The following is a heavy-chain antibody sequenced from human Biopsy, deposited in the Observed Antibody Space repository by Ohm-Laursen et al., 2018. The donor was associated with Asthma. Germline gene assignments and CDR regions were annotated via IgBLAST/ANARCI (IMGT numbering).Heavy chain of an antibody. CDR3: ASGPQWSGLDI. V-gene: IGHV4-34*01. Sequence: SETLSLTCALSRGPFRGYVWAWIRQPPGKGLEWIGEIPQGGATTVNPSLKSRVTISMDPSKSQLYLSLRSLTAADTAVYYCASGPQWSGLDIWGQGTTVIVSS. CDR1: RGPFRGYV. CDR2: IPQGGAT. D-gene: IGHD2-8*01. J-gene: IGHJ6*02.